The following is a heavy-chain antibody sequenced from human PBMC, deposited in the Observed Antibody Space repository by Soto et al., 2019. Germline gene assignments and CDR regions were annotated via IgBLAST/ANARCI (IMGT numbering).Heavy chain of an antibody. D-gene: IGHD6-19*01. Sequence: GGSLRLSCAASGFTFSSYMMTWVRQAPGKGLEWVSSISGSTDNTYYADSVKGRFTISRDNSKNTLYLQMSSLRAEDTAVYYCARDSSAWPTWGQGALVTVSS. J-gene: IGHJ5*02. CDR1: GFTFSSYM. CDR3: ARDSSAWPT. CDR2: ISGSTDNT. V-gene: IGHV3-23*01.